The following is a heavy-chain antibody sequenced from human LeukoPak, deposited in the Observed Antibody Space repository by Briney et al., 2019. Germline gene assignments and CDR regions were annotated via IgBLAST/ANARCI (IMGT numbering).Heavy chain of an antibody. Sequence: PGGSLRLSCAASGFTFSSYSMNWVRQAPGKGLEWVSYISSSSSTIYYADSVKGRFTISRDNAKNSLYLRMNSLRAEDTAVYYCARDEAPYYDFWSGYEPYYMDVWGKGTTVTVSS. CDR3: ARDEAPYYDFWSGYEPYYMDV. CDR1: GFTFSSYS. J-gene: IGHJ6*03. V-gene: IGHV3-48*01. D-gene: IGHD3-3*01. CDR2: ISSSSSTI.